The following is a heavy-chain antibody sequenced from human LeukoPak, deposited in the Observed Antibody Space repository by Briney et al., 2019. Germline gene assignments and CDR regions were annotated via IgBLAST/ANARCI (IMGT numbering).Heavy chain of an antibody. V-gene: IGHV4-39*01. D-gene: IGHD2-15*01. CDR1: GGTISSSSYY. Sequence: TSETLSLTCTVSGGTISSSSYYWGWLRQPPGKGLEWIGSIYYSGSTYYNPSLKSRVTISVDTSKNQFSLKLSSVTAADTAVYYCARAPLVGYCSGGSCHFDYWGQGTLVTASS. CDR2: IYYSGST. CDR3: ARAPLVGYCSGGSCHFDY. J-gene: IGHJ4*02.